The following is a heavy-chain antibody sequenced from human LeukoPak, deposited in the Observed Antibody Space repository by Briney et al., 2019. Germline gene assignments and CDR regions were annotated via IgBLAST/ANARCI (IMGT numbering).Heavy chain of an antibody. D-gene: IGHD3-22*01. V-gene: IGHV3-30-3*01. J-gene: IGHJ4*02. Sequence: GRSLRLSCAASGFTFSSYAMHWVRQAPGKGLEWVAVISYDGSNKYYADSVKGRFTISRDNSENTLYLQMNSLRAEDTAVYYCAREGVYDSSGYPDYWGQGTLVTVSS. CDR3: AREGVYDSSGYPDY. CDR2: ISYDGSNK. CDR1: GFTFSSYA.